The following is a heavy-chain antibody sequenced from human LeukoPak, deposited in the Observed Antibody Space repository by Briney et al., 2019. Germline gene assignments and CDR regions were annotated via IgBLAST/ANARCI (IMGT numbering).Heavy chain of an antibody. V-gene: IGHV3-23*01. CDR3: VKDRHCDTCKPMDA. D-gene: IGHD2-21*01. CDR1: GFTYTDYS. CDR2: LGRTGEYK. Sequence: GGSLRLSCSASGFTYTDYSMSWVRQVPGKGLEWVSGLGRTGEYKYYADSVKGRFTISRDNSNDLVFLQMNSLRAEDTAIYYRVKDRHCDTCKPMDAWGQGTTV. J-gene: IGHJ6*02.